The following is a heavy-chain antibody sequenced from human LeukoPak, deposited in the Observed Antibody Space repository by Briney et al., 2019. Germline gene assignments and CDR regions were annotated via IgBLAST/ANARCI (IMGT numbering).Heavy chain of an antibody. J-gene: IGHJ4*02. CDR1: GGSISSGSYS. V-gene: IGHV4-61*02. D-gene: IGHD6-19*01. Sequence: PSETLSLPCTVSGGSISSGSYSWSWIRQPAGKGLEWIGRIYTSGSTNYNPSLKSRVTISVDTSKNQFSLKLSSVTAADTAVYYCARVLSSSGWSSLDYWGQGTLVTVSS. CDR2: IYTSGST. CDR3: ARVLSSSGWSSLDY.